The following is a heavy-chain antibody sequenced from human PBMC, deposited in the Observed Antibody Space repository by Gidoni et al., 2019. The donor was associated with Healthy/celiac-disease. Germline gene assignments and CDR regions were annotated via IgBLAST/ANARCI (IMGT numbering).Heavy chain of an antibody. J-gene: IGHJ4*02. CDR2: IYYSGST. V-gene: IGHV4-59*01. CDR3: ARVRCSSTSCYTGLLFDY. Sequence: QVQLQESGPGLVKPSESLSVHCTVSGGSISSDYWSWIRQPPGKGLEWIGYIYYSGSTNYNPSLKSRVTISVDTSKNQFSLKLSSVTAADTAVYYCARVRCSSTSCYTGLLFDYWGQGTLVTVSS. D-gene: IGHD2-2*02. CDR1: GGSISSDY.